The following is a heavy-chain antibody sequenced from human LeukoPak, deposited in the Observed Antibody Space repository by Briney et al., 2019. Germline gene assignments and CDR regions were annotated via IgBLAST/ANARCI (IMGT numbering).Heavy chain of an antibody. CDR2: ISSSSSYI. CDR1: GFTFSSYS. Sequence: GGSLRLSCAASGFTFSSYSMNWVRQAPGKGLEWVSSISSSSSYIYYADSVKGRFTISRDNAKNSLYLQMNSLRAEDTAVYYCARDFSVRDDAKWGQGTLVTVSS. D-gene: IGHD1-1*01. V-gene: IGHV3-21*01. J-gene: IGHJ4*02. CDR3: ARDFSVRDDAK.